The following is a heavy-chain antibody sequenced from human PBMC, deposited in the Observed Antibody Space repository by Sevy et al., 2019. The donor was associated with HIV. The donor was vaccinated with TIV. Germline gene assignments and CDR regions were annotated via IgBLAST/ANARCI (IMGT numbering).Heavy chain of an antibody. D-gene: IGHD5-12*01. CDR3: ARDLNSGYANYYYYGMDV. CDR1: GFTFINHA. Sequence: GGSLRLSCAASGFTFINHAMHWVRQAPGKGLEWVTVISYDGSNKYYADSVKGRFTISRDTSKSTVYLQMDSLRADDTAVYYCARDLNSGYANYYYYGMDVWGQGTTVTVSS. J-gene: IGHJ6*02. CDR2: ISYDGSNK. V-gene: IGHV3-30*04.